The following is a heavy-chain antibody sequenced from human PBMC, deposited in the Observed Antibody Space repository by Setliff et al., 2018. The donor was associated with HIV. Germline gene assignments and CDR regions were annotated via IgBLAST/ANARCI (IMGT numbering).Heavy chain of an antibody. Sequence: PSETLSLTCTASGDSINSGNYYWGWIRQPPGKGLEWIAIIHYNGRTYYDPSLKSRVTIFVDTSKTQFYLKLRSVTASDTAVYYCARYTSKVDWFDPWGQGTLVTVSS. D-gene: IGHD2-2*02. J-gene: IGHJ5*02. CDR1: GDSINSGNYY. CDR3: ARYTSKVDWFDP. V-gene: IGHV4-39*01. CDR2: IHYNGRT.